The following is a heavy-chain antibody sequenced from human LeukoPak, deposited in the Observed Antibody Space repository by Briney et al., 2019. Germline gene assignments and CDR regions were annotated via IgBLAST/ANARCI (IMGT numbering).Heavy chain of an antibody. CDR3: AKPPSSDQWSSH. CDR2: ISGSGGST. V-gene: IGHV3-23*01. J-gene: IGHJ4*02. D-gene: IGHD2-15*01. CDR1: GFAFSSYA. Sequence: QSGGSLRLSCAASGFAFSSYAMSWVRQAPGKGLEWVSAISGSGGSTYYAESVKGRFTISRENSKNTLYLQMNSLRAEDTAVYYCAKPPSSDQWSSHWGQGTLVTVSS.